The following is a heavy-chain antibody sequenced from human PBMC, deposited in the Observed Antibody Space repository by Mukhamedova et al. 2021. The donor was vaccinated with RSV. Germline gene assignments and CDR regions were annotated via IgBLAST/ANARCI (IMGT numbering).Heavy chain of an antibody. CDR3: ARVHSGYIYGHNNLYYIDV. J-gene: IGHJ6*03. CDR2: IKQDGRDK. V-gene: IGHV3-7*04. D-gene: IGHD5-18*01. Sequence: VATIKQDGRDKYYVDSVEGRLTISRDNAKNSLYLQMSSLRAEDTAVYYCARVHSGYIYGHNNLYYIDVWGEGTTVTVSS.